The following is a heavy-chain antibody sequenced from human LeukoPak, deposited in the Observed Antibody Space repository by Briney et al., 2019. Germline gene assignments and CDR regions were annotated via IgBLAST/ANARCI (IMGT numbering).Heavy chain of an antibody. CDR3: ARDHGHYYGPGSYYISNWFDP. V-gene: IGHV1-2*02. J-gene: IGHJ5*02. CDR2: INPNSGGT. Sequence: ASVKVSCKASGYTFTGYYMHWVRQAPGQGLEWMGWINPNSGGTNYAQKFQGRVTMTRDTSISTAYMELSRLRSDDTAVYYCARDHGHYYGPGSYYISNWFDPWGQGTLVTVSS. D-gene: IGHD3-10*01. CDR1: GYTFTGYY.